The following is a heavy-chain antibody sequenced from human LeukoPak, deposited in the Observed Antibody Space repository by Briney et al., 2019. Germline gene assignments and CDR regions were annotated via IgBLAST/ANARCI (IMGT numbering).Heavy chain of an antibody. CDR2: INPSGGST. D-gene: IGHD6-19*01. CDR3: ASGYSSGWYGPGWFDP. CDR1: GYTFTSYY. Sequence: ASVKVSCKASGYTFTSYYMHWVRQAPGRGLEWMGIINPSGGSTSYAQKFQGRVTMTRDTSTSTVYMELSSLRSEDTAVYYCASGYSSGWYGPGWFDPWGQGTLVTVSS. J-gene: IGHJ5*02. V-gene: IGHV1-46*01.